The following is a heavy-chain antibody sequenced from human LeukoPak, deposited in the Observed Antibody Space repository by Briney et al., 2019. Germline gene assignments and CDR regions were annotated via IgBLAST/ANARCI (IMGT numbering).Heavy chain of an antibody. Sequence: PSETLSLTCTVSGGSISSYYWSWIRQPSGKGLEWIGYIYYSGSTNYNPSLKSRVTISVDTSKNQFSLKLSSVTAADTAVYYCARAGGGSGWYEDYYYMDVWGKGTTVTVSS. CDR2: IYYSGST. V-gene: IGHV4-59*01. CDR3: ARAGGGSGWYEDYYYMDV. CDR1: GGSISSYY. D-gene: IGHD6-19*01. J-gene: IGHJ6*03.